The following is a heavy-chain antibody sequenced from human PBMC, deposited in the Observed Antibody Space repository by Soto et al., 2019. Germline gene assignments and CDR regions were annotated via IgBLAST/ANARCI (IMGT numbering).Heavy chain of an antibody. CDR1: GGSISSYY. D-gene: IGHD5-12*01. J-gene: IGHJ6*02. CDR2: IYYSGST. V-gene: IGHV4-59*01. CDR3: ARERGYSGYDHYYYYYGMDV. Sequence: LSLTCTVSGGSISSYYWSWIRQPPGKGLEWIGYIYYSGSTNYNPSLKSRVTISVDTSKNQFSLKLSSVTAADTAVYYCARERGYSGYDHYYYYYGMDVWGQGTTVTVSS.